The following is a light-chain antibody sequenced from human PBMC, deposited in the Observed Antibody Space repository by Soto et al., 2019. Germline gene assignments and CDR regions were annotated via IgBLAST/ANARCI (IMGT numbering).Light chain of an antibody. CDR2: DAS. CDR3: QPRSNWLT. Sequence: EIVLTQSPATLSLSPGERATLSCRASQSVSSYLAWYQQKPGQAPRLLIYDASNRVTGIPARFSGSGAGTVVTHTISSQEPEVFAVYYCQPRSNWLTFGGGTKVEIK. J-gene: IGKJ4*01. CDR1: QSVSSY. V-gene: IGKV3-11*01.